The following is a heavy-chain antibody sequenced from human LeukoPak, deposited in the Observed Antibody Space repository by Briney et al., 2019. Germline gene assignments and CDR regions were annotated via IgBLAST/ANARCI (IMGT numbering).Heavy chain of an antibody. CDR2: INPNSGGT. CDR3: ARVRGRSGYDFTFDY. CDR1: GYTFTVYY. D-gene: IGHD5-12*01. J-gene: IGHJ4*02. Sequence: ASVKVSFKASGYTFTVYYMHWVRQAPGQGLEWMGWINPNSGGTNYSQKFQGRVTMTRDTSISTAYMELSRLRSDDTAVYYCARVRGRSGYDFTFDYWGQGTLVTVSS. V-gene: IGHV1-2*02.